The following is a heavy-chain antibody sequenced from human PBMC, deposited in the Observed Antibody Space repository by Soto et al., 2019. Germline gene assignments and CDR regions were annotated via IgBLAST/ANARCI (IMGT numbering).Heavy chain of an antibody. Sequence: ASVKVSCKASGYTFTSYDINWVRQATGQGLEWMGWMNPNSGNTGYAQKFQGRVTMTRNTSISTAYMELSSLRSEDTAVYYCATARRYYDSSGYYYYGMDVWGQGTTVTVSS. CDR1: GYTFTSYD. J-gene: IGHJ6*02. V-gene: IGHV1-8*01. CDR2: MNPNSGNT. D-gene: IGHD3-22*01. CDR3: ATARRYYDSSGYYYYGMDV.